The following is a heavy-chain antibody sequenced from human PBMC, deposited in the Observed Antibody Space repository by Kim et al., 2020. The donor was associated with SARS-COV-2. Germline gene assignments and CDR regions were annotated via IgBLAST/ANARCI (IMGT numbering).Heavy chain of an antibody. CDR2: IYYSGST. V-gene: IGHV4-59*01. D-gene: IGHD6-13*01. Sequence: SETLSLTCTVSGGSISSYYWSWIRQPPGKGLEWIGYIYYSGSTNYNPSLKSRVTISVDTSKNQFSLKLSSVTAADTAVYYCARGGYSSSWTNWYFDLWGRGTLVTVSS. CDR1: GGSISSYY. CDR3: ARGGYSSSWTNWYFDL. J-gene: IGHJ2*01.